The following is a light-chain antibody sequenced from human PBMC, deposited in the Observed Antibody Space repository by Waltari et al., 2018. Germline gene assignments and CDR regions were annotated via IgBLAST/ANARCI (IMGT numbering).Light chain of an antibody. CDR2: GAS. J-gene: IGKJ1*01. CDR3: QHYVRLPAT. Sequence: SCRARQSVRGSVAWYQQKAGQAPRLLIYGASSRATGIPDRFSGSGSGTDFSLTISRLEPEDFTVYYCQHYVRLPATFGQGTKVEI. V-gene: IGKV3-20*01. CDR1: QSVRGS.